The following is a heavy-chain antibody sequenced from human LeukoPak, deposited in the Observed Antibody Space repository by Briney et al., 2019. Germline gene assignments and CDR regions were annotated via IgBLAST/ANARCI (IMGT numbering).Heavy chain of an antibody. CDR2: ISSSSSYI. CDR1: GFTFSSYS. CDR3: ARSQDTAMVMGDAFDI. J-gene: IGHJ3*02. Sequence: GGSLRLSCAASGFTFSSYSMNWVRQAPGKGLEWVSSISSSSSYIYYADSVKGRFTISRDNAKNSLYLQMNSLRAEDTAVYYCARSQDTAMVMGDAFDIWGQGTMVTVSS. V-gene: IGHV3-21*01. D-gene: IGHD5-18*01.